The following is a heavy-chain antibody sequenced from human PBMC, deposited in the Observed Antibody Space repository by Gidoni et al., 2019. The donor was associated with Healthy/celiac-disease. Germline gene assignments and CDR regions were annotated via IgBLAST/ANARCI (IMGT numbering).Heavy chain of an antibody. CDR3: TALGVATTPYFDY. J-gene: IGHJ4*02. D-gene: IGHD5-12*01. CDR2: IKSKTDGGKT. Sequence: EVQLVESGGGLVKPGGSLRLSCASSGFTFSNAWMSWVRQAPGKGLEWVGRIKSKTDGGKTDYAAPVKGRFTISRDDSKNTLYLQMNSLKTEDTAVYYCTALGVATTPYFDYWGQGTLVTVSS. V-gene: IGHV3-15*01. CDR1: GFTFSNAW.